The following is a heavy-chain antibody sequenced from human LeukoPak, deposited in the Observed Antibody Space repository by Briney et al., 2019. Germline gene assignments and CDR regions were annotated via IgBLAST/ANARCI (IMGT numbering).Heavy chain of an antibody. CDR1: GFTFSSYA. CDR2: ISGSGGST. Sequence: GGSLRLSCAASGFTFSSYAMSWVRRAPGKGLEWVSAISGSGGSTYYADSVKGRFTISRDNSKNTLYLQMNSLRAEDTAVYYCAKDGGSSSWPRGMDVWGQGTTVTVSS. J-gene: IGHJ6*02. D-gene: IGHD6-13*01. V-gene: IGHV3-23*01. CDR3: AKDGGSSSWPRGMDV.